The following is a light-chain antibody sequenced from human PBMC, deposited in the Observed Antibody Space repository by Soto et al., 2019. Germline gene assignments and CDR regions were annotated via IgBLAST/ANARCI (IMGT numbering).Light chain of an antibody. V-gene: IGKV3-20*01. CDR3: QQYVGWT. CDR2: GAS. J-gene: IGKJ1*01. Sequence: EIVLTQSPGTLSVSPGERATVSCRASQSISSNHLAWYQQKPGQAPRLLIYGASSRATGIPDRFSGSGSGSDFTLTISRLEPEDSAIYYCQQYVGWTFGQGTKVEIK. CDR1: QSISSNH.